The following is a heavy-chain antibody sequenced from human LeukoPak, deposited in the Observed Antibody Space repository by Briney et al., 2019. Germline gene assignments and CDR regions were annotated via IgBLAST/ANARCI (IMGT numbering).Heavy chain of an antibody. CDR1: GGTFSSYA. V-gene: IGHV1-69*13. D-gene: IGHD5-18*01. CDR2: IIPNFGTA. Sequence: GASVKLSCKASGGTFSSYAISWVRQAPGQGLEWMGGIIPNFGTANYAQKFQGRVTITADESTSTAYMELSSLRSEDTAVYYCARASRYSYGSDYWGQGTLVTVSS. CDR3: ARASRYSYGSDY. J-gene: IGHJ4*02.